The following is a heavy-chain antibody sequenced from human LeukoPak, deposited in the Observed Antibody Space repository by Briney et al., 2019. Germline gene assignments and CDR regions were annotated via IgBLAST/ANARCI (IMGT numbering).Heavy chain of an antibody. CDR3: ARDLRHRGIVGATGINWFDP. J-gene: IGHJ5*02. D-gene: IGHD1-26*01. V-gene: IGHV4-59*01. CDR2: IYYSGST. CDR1: GGSISSYY. Sequence: PSETLSLTCTVSGGSISSYYWSWIRQPPGKGLEWIGYIYYSGSTNYNPSLKSRVTISVDTSKNQFSLKLSSVTAADTAVYYCARDLRHRGIVGATGINWFDPWGQGTLVTVSS.